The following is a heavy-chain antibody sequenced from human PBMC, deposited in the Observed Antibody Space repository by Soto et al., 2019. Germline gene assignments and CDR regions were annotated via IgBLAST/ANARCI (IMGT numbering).Heavy chain of an antibody. Sequence: EGQLLESGGGLVQPGGSLRLSCAASGITFSSYAMSWVRQAPGKGLEGVSALSGSGGSTYYADSVKGRFTISRDNSKNTLYLQMNSLRAEDTAVYYCAKDIPPYSSSSGLGISLDYWGQGTLVTVSS. CDR1: GITFSSYA. CDR2: LSGSGGST. CDR3: AKDIPPYSSSSGLGISLDY. J-gene: IGHJ4*02. V-gene: IGHV3-23*01. D-gene: IGHD6-6*01.